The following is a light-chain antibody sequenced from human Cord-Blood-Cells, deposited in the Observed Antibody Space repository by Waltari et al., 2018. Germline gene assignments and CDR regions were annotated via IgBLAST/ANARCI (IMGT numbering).Light chain of an antibody. J-gene: IGKJ1*01. CDR2: KAS. V-gene: IGKV1-5*03. CDR1: QSISSW. Sequence: DIQMTQSPSTLSASVGDRVTITCRASQSISSWVAWYQQKPGKAPRLLIYKASSIDSGVPARFSGSGSGTEFTFTISSLQPDDFATYYCQQYNSYSWTFGQGTKVEIK. CDR3: QQYNSYSWT.